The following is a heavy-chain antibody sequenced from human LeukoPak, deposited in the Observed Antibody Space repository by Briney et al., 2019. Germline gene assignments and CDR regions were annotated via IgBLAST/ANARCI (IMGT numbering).Heavy chain of an antibody. CDR2: IYYSGST. CDR3: ARDQQYCSSTSCYSNFDY. D-gene: IGHD2-2*01. Sequence: SETLSLTCTVSGGSISSGGYYWSWIRQHPGKGLEWIGYIYYSGSTYYNPSLKSRVTISVDTSKNQFSLKLSSVTAADTAVYYCARDQQYCSSTSCYSNFDYWGQGTLATVSS. V-gene: IGHV4-31*03. CDR1: GGSISSGGYY. J-gene: IGHJ4*02.